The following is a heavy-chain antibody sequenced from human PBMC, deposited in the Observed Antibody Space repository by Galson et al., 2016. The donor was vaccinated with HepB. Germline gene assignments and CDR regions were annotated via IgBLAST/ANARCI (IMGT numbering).Heavy chain of an antibody. D-gene: IGHD2-21*02. V-gene: IGHV1-2*02. J-gene: IGHJ4*02. CDR1: GYTLTGCY. CDR3: ARVGDWRQTNVHFDY. Sequence: SVKVSCKASGYTLTGCYIHWVRQAPGHGLEWMGWINPNSGGTNYAQKFQGRVTMTRDTSIATAYMELTRLRSDDTAVYYCARVGDWRQTNVHFDYWGQGTPVTVSS. CDR2: INPNSGGT.